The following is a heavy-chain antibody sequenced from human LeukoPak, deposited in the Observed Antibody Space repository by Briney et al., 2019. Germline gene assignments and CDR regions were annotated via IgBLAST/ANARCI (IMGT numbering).Heavy chain of an antibody. D-gene: IGHD3-22*01. CDR1: GYTFTSYD. J-gene: IGHJ6*02. Sequence: GASVKVSCKASGYTFTSYDINWVRQATGQGLEWMGWMNPNSGNTGYAQKFQGRVTMTRNTSISTAYMELSSLRSEDTAVYYCARAVYYYDSSGYVHYYGMDVWGQGTTVTVSS. CDR2: MNPNSGNT. CDR3: ARAVYYYDSSGYVHYYGMDV. V-gene: IGHV1-8*01.